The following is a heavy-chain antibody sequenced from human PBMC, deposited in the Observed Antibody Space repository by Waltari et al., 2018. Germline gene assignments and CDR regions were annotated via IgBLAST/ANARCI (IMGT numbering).Heavy chain of an antibody. J-gene: IGHJ1*01. Sequence: DVQLVESGVGLVKSGGSLRLACASSGLPPGTFNMNWVRQPPGKGLEWVSTISRSGNYIYYADSVKGRFTISRDNAKNSLFLHMNSLRGDDTAVYFCAGDGSSSAFHSWGQGTLVTVSS. D-gene: IGHD6-19*01. CDR2: ISRSGNYI. CDR3: AGDGSSSAFHS. V-gene: IGHV3-21*02. CDR1: GLPPGTFN.